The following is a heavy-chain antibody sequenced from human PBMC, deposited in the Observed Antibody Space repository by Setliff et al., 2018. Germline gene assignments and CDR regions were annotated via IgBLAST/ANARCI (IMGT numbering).Heavy chain of an antibody. Sequence: AKVSCKASGYSFSDFYMHWVRQVPGEGLEALGRIDPRDDFTVYAERFKDRLTITADTSTDTSYMEMSSLRFEDTAVYYCALDYGPTGTPYHWGQGTPVTVSS. V-gene: IGHV1-69-2*01. CDR1: GYSFSDFY. J-gene: IGHJ4*02. CDR3: ALDYGPTGTPYH. CDR2: IDPRDDFT. D-gene: IGHD1-1*01.